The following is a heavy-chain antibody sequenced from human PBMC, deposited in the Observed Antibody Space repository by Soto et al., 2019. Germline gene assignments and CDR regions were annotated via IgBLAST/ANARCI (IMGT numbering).Heavy chain of an antibody. D-gene: IGHD1-26*01. V-gene: IGHV4-34*01. J-gene: IGHJ6*02. CDR1: GGSFSGYY. CDR2: ISHNGNT. CDR3: ARGSGGRKELWSRRYYCCGMDV. Sequence: SETLSLTCAVYGGSFSGYYWSWIRQPPGKGLEWIGEISHNGNTNYNPSLKSRATISADTSKNQFSLKLSSVAAADTAIYFCARGSGGRKELWSRRYYCCGMDVWGQGTTVTVSS.